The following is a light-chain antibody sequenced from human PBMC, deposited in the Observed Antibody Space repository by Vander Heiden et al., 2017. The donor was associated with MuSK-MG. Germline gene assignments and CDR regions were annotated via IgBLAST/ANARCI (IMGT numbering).Light chain of an antibody. J-gene: IGKJ4*01. Sequence: DMVMTQSLLSLPVTPGEPASSSCRSSQGLLHTKGHNYFDWYVQKPGQSPHLLIYLGSTRASRVPDRFSASGSGTDFTLKISRVEAEDVGVYYSMQALQTLSFGGGTKVEIK. V-gene: IGKV2-28*01. CDR1: QGLLHTKGHNY. CDR3: MQALQTLS. CDR2: LGS.